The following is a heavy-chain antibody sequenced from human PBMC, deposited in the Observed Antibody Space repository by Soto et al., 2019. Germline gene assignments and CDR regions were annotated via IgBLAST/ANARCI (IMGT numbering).Heavy chain of an antibody. CDR3: AKESYYYVLDV. CDR2: ISASGGSS. CDR1: GFTFNSYA. J-gene: IGHJ6*02. V-gene: IGHV3-23*01. Sequence: PGGSLRLSCAASGFTFNSYAMSWVRQAPGKGLEWVSGISASGGSSYYADSVKGRFAISRDNSKNTLYLQMNSLRAEDTAVYYCAKESYYYVLDVWGQGTTVTVS.